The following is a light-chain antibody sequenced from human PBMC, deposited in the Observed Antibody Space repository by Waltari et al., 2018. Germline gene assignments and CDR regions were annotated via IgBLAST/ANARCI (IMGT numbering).Light chain of an antibody. J-gene: IGLJ3*02. Sequence: QSALTQPASVSGSPGQSITISCTGTSSYVGGYNYVSWFQQHPGKAPKLMIYDVTNRPSGVSNRFSGSKSGDTASLTISGLQAEDEADYYCFSYTSSSTWVFGGGTKLTVL. V-gene: IGLV2-14*03. CDR3: FSYTSSSTWV. CDR2: DVT. CDR1: SSYVGGYNY.